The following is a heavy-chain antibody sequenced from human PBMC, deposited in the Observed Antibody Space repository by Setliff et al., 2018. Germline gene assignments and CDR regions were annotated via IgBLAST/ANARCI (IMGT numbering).Heavy chain of an antibody. CDR3: ASWGSAIGFDL. J-gene: IGHJ3*01. D-gene: IGHD3-16*01. CDR2: ISRSGAT. CDR1: GDSIMSPTYT. Sequence: SETLSLTCTVSGDSIMSPTYTWTWIRQLPGKGPEWIGYISRSGATSYNWSLKRHIAISLDTSKNQFSLNLSSVSAADTATYYCASWGSAIGFDLWGQGKLVTVSS. V-gene: IGHV4-31*01.